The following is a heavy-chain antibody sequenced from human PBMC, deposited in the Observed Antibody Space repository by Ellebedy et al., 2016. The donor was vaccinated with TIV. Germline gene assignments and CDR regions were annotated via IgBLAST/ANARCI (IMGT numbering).Heavy chain of an antibody. CDR1: GGSISSSSYY. CDR3: ARAATPSTPVDY. D-gene: IGHD2-15*01. Sequence: SETLSLTXTVSGGSISSSSYYWGWIRQPPGKGLEWIGSIYYSGSTNYNPSLKSRVTISVDTSKNQFSLKLSSVTAADTAVYYCARAATPSTPVDYWGQGTLVTVSS. J-gene: IGHJ4*02. V-gene: IGHV4-39*07. CDR2: IYYSGST.